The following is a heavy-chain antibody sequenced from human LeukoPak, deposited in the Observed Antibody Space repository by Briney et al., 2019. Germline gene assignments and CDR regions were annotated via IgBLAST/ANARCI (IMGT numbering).Heavy chain of an antibody. D-gene: IGHD3-10*01. V-gene: IGHV3-53*01. CDR2: IYSDNT. CDR1: GFTVSSNS. CDR3: ASVPYGSGSYYQEYDY. J-gene: IGHJ4*02. Sequence: GGSLRLSCTVSGFTVSSNSMSWVRQAPGKGLEWVSFIYSDNTHYSDSVKGRFTISRDNSKNTLYLQMNSLRAEDTAVYYCASVPYGSGSYYQEYDYWGQGTLVTVSS.